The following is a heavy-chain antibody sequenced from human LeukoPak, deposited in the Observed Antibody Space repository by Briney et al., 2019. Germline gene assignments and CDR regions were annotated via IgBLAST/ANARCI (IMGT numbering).Heavy chain of an antibody. D-gene: IGHD6-19*01. CDR1: GYTFTGYY. J-gene: IGHJ4*02. V-gene: IGHV1-2*02. CDR3: ARGTLYRGWSYYLDF. CDR2: INPNSGDT. Sequence: EASVKVSCKASGYTFTGYYMHWVRQAPGLGLEWMGWINPNSGDTIFAQRFQGRVTLTRDTSVSTAYMELSRLTSDDTAMYYCARGTLYRGWSYYLDFWGQGSQVTVSS.